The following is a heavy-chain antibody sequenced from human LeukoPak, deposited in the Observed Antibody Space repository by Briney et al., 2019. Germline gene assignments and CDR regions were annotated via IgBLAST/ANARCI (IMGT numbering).Heavy chain of an antibody. V-gene: IGHV4-4*07. CDR2: IYTSGST. J-gene: IGHJ5*02. CDR3: ARDQGVYSSSWYGNWFDP. D-gene: IGHD6-13*01. CDR1: GGSISSYY. Sequence: PSETLSLTCTVSGGSISSYYWSWIRQPAGKGLEWIGRIYTSGSTNYNPSLKSRVTMSVDTSKNQFSLKLSSVTAADTAVYYCARDQGVYSSSWYGNWFDPWGQGTLVTVSS.